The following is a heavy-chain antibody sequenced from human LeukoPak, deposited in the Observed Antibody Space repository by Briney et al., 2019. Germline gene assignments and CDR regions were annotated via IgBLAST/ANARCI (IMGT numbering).Heavy chain of an antibody. J-gene: IGHJ4*02. D-gene: IGHD3-10*01. V-gene: IGHV1-18*01. Sequence: ASVEVSCKASGYTFTNYGISWVRQAPGQGLEWMGWISAYNGNTDYAQHLRGRVTMTTDTSTSTAYMELRGLRTDDTAVYYCARDSVDGSGTYYSESPDYWGQGTLATVSS. CDR1: GYTFTNYG. CDR2: ISAYNGNT. CDR3: ARDSVDGSGTYYSESPDY.